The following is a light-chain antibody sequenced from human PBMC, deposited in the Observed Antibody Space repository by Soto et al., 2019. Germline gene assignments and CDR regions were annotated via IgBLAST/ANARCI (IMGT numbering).Light chain of an antibody. V-gene: IGLV2-14*01. Sequence: QSALTQTASVSGSPGQSITISCTGTSSDVGAYNYVTWHQQHPGKVPKLIISEVSNRPSGVSDRFSGSKSGNTASLNISGLQDEDEEGYSCNSLTRSSTYNFGTGTKVTVL. J-gene: IGLJ1*01. CDR3: NSLTRSSTYN. CDR1: SSDVGAYNY. CDR2: EVS.